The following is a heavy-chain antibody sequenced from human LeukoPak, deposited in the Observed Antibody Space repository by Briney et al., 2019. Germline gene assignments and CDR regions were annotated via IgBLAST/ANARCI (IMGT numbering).Heavy chain of an antibody. V-gene: IGHV4-30-2*01. Sequence: SQTLSLTCTVSGGSIGSGGYYWNWIRQPPGKGLEWIGYIYHSGSTYYNPSLKSRVTISVDGSKNQFSLKLSSVTAADTAVYYCARELFGSGYYMPFDYWGQGTLVTVSS. CDR1: GGSIGSGGYY. J-gene: IGHJ4*02. CDR2: IYHSGST. D-gene: IGHD3-3*01. CDR3: ARELFGSGYYMPFDY.